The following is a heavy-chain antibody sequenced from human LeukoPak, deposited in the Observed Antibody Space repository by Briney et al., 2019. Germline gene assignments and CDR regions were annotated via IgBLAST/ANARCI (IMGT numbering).Heavy chain of an antibody. CDR1: GFTFSSYSM. CDR2: IYHSGST. Sequence: PGGSLRLSCAASGFTFSSYSMNWVRQPPGKGLEWIGEIYHSGSTNYNPSLKSRVTISVDKSKNQFSLKLSSVTAADTAVYYCARDSSINSELGGFDYWGQGTLVTVSS. J-gene: IGHJ4*02. D-gene: IGHD7-27*01. V-gene: IGHV4-4*02. CDR3: ARDSSINSELGGFDY.